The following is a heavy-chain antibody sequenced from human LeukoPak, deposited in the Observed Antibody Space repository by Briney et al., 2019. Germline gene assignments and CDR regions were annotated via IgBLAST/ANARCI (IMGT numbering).Heavy chain of an antibody. Sequence: SETLSLTCAVSGYSISSGYYWGWIRQPPGKGLEWIGSIYHSGSTYYNPSLKSRVTISVDTSKNQFSLKLSSVTAADTAVYYCARHWLQLVWGDYMDVWGKGTTVNVSS. CDR2: IYHSGST. J-gene: IGHJ6*03. CDR3: ARHWLQLVWGDYMDV. D-gene: IGHD6-13*01. CDR1: GYSISSGYY. V-gene: IGHV4-38-2*01.